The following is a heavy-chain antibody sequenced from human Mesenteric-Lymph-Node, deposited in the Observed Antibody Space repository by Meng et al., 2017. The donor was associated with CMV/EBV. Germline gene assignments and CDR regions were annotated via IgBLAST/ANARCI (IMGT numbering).Heavy chain of an antibody. CDR1: GFTFSSYA. D-gene: IGHD2-2*01. CDR2: INSGSSHI. V-gene: IGHV3-21*06. Sequence: GESLKISCAASGFTFSSYAMSWVRQVPGKGLEGVSAINSGSSHIYYADSVRGRFTISRDNAENSLFLQMDSLRAEDTAVYFCARDPCSSTSCHPDYWGRGTLVTVSS. CDR3: ARDPCSSTSCHPDY. J-gene: IGHJ4*02.